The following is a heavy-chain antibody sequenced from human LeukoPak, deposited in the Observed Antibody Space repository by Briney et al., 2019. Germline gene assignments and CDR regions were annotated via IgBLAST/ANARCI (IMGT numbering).Heavy chain of an antibody. D-gene: IGHD1-26*01. CDR2: ISSSGSTI. Sequence: GSLRLSFAASGFPFSDYYMGWIRQAPGRGLEWVSYISSSGSTIYYADSVQGRFTISRDNAKNSFFLQMNNLRAEDTAVYYCARVGGARDYWGQGTLVTDSS. V-gene: IGHV3-11*01. J-gene: IGHJ4*02. CDR3: ARVGGARDY. CDR1: GFPFSDYY.